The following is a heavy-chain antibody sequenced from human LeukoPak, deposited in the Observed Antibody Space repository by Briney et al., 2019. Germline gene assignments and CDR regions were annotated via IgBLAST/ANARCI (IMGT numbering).Heavy chain of an antibody. CDR2: ISCNSGSI. Sequence: GGSLRLSCAASGFTFDDYAMHWVRQAPGKGLEWVSGISCNSGSIGYADSVKGRFTISRDNAKNSLYLQMNSLRAEDTAVYYCTRREVWGQGTMVTVSS. CDR1: GFTFDDYA. V-gene: IGHV3-9*01. J-gene: IGHJ3*01. CDR3: TRREV.